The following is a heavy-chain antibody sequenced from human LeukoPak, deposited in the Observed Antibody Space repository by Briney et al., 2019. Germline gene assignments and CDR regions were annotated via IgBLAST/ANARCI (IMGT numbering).Heavy chain of an antibody. CDR3: ARFYFPEEHDRAWYEAH. Sequence: GRSLRLSCAGSRFIFSSYAMHWVRQAPGKELVWVARIRGDGRATTYADSVKGRFTISRDNAMNTVFLQMKSLRADDTGTYYCARFYFPEEHDRAWYEAHWGQGVLVTVS. J-gene: IGHJ4*02. CDR2: IRGDGRAT. V-gene: IGHV3-74*03. CDR1: RFIFSSYA. D-gene: IGHD6-19*01.